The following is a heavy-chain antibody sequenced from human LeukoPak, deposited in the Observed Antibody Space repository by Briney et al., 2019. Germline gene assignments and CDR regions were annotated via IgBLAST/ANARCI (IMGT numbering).Heavy chain of an antibody. CDR1: GFTFSSYG. D-gene: IGHD6-19*01. CDR2: ISYDGSNK. V-gene: IGHV3-30*18. Sequence: PGGSLRLSCAASGFTFSSYGMHWVRQAPGKGLEWVAVISYDGSNKYYADSVKGRFTISRDNSKNTLYLQMNSLRAEDTAVYYCAKDHRSGCLGYWGQETLVTISS. CDR3: AKDHRSGCLGY. J-gene: IGHJ4*02.